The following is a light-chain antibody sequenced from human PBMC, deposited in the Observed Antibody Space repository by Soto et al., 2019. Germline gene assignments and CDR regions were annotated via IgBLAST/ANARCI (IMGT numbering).Light chain of an antibody. CDR1: QSISSW. CDR3: QQYSDYPTT. Sequence: DLQMTQSPSTLSASVGDRVTITCRASQSISSWLAWYQQKPGKAPNLLIYKASILEIGVPSRFSGSGSATEFTLTITSLQPDDFAIYYCQQYSDYPTTFGGGTKVEI. CDR2: KAS. V-gene: IGKV1-5*03. J-gene: IGKJ4*01.